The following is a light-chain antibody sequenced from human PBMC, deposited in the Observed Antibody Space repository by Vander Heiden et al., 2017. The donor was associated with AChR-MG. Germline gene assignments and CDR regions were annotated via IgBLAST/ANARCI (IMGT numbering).Light chain of an antibody. CDR1: SSNIGAGYD. Sequence: HSVLTQPPSVAAAPGQRVTISCTGSSSNIGAGYDVHWYQQLPGTAPKLLIYGNSNRPSGVPDRFSGSKSGTSASLAITGLQAEDEADYYCQSYDSSLSGVVFGGGTKLTVL. CDR2: GNS. J-gene: IGLJ2*01. CDR3: QSYDSSLSGVV. V-gene: IGLV1-40*01.